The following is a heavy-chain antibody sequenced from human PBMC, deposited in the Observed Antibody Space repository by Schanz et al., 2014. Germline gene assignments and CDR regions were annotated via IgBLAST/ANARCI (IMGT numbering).Heavy chain of an antibody. CDR1: GFTFTNYA. J-gene: IGHJ4*02. V-gene: IGHV3-23*04. D-gene: IGHD2-8*02. CDR2: ISDSGDTA. Sequence: VQVVQSGGGLVKPGGSLRLSCAASGFTFTNYAMSWVRQAPGKGLEWVSLISDSGDTAYYADSVKGRFTISRDNFKGALYLQMSSLRAEDTAVYYCAKSLESCPGGRCSRGYFDYWGQGTLVTVSS. CDR3: AKSLESCPGGRCSRGYFDY.